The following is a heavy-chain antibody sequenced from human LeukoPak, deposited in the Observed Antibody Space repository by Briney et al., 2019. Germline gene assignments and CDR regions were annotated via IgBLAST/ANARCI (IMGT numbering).Heavy chain of an antibody. D-gene: IGHD5-24*01. CDR1: GLTFSSYD. CDR3: AGKSAGRSMAFDH. J-gene: IGHJ4*02. CDR2: ISDSGSST. Sequence: GGSLRLSCAASGLTFSSYDMSWVRQAPGKGLEWVSAISDSGSSTYYADSVKGRFTISRDNSKNTLYLKMNSLRPEDTAVYYCAGKSAGRSMAFDHGRQGTLVTVSS. V-gene: IGHV3-23*01.